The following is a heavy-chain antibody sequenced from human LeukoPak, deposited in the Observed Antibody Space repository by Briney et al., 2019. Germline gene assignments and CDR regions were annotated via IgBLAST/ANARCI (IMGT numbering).Heavy chain of an antibody. J-gene: IGHJ4*02. Sequence: GGSLRLSCAGSGFGLGSYNMYWIRQAPGKGLEWVTLIPFNGNDKKYADSVKGRFTVSRDNSRNTVFLQMNSLRPEDTGLYYCARVYGSEIDYWGQGTQVIVSS. V-gene: IGHV3-30*04. CDR1: GFGLGSYN. CDR3: ARVYGSEIDY. D-gene: IGHD3-10*01. CDR2: IPFNGNDK.